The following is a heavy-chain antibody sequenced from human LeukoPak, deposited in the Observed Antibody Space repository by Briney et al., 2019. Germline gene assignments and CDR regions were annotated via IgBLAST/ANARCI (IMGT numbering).Heavy chain of an antibody. V-gene: IGHV3-74*01. D-gene: IGHD2-2*01. J-gene: IGHJ4*02. CDR1: AFTFNTYW. Sequence: GGSLRLSCAASAFTFNTYWMHWVRQVPGRGLEWVSRINGDESSTNYADSVKGRFTISRDNAKDTLYLHMNSLRAEDTAVYYCAKTRPLVVVPAALIDYWGQGTLVTVSS. CDR3: AKTRPLVVVPAALIDY. CDR2: INGDESST.